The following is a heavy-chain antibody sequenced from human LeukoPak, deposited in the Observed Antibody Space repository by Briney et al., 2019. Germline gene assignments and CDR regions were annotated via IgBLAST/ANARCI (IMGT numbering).Heavy chain of an antibody. V-gene: IGHV1-46*01. CDR2: INPSGGST. Sequence: ASVKVSCKASGYTFTSYYMHWVRQAPGQGLEWMGIINPSGGSTSYAQKFQGRVTMTRDMSTSTVYMELSSLRSEDTAVYYCAREVLSDCSGGSCYFDYWGQGTLVTVSS. CDR1: GYTFTSYY. CDR3: AREVLSDCSGGSCYFDY. D-gene: IGHD2-15*01. J-gene: IGHJ4*02.